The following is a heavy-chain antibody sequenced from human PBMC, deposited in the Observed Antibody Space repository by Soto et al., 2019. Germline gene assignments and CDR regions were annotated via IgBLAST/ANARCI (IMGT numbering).Heavy chain of an antibody. CDR3: AKVGIRSFSQKHNFEH. CDR1: GFTFSSFG. J-gene: IGHJ4*02. V-gene: IGHV3-23*01. Sequence: GGSLRLSCTASGFTFSSFGMAWVRQAPGKGLEWVSAISGSADSSYYADSVKGRFTISRDNPKSTLYLQMDSLRAEDTGVYFCAKVGIRSFSQKHNFEHWGQGTQVTVYS. CDR2: ISGSADSS. D-gene: IGHD6-13*01.